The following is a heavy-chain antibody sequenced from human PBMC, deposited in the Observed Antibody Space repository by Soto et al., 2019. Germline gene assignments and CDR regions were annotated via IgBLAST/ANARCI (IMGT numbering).Heavy chain of an antibody. CDR3: ARRWGRAFDI. CDR1: GGSINRYY. D-gene: IGHD1-26*01. CDR2: IYYSGST. J-gene: IGHJ3*02. Sequence: SETLSLTCTVSGGSINRYYLSWIRQPPGKGLEWIGYIYYSGSTNYNPSLKSRVTISVDTSKNQFSLKLSSVTAADTAVYYCARRWGRAFDIWGQGTMVTVSS. V-gene: IGHV4-59*01.